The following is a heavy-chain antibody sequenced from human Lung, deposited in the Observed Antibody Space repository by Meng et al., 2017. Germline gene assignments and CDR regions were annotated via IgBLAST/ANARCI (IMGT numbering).Heavy chain of an antibody. Sequence: VRLVQGGSKLKKPVASLMVASRVAGSIFTSSAMHWARDARGQGLEWLRCINSTTGNPTYAQGFTGRFVFSLDTSASTAYLQIDSLKADDTSVYYCARGNGWRFDYWGQRTLVTVSS. CDR1: GSIFTSSA. CDR3: ARGNGWRFDY. D-gene: IGHD6-19*01. J-gene: IGHJ4*02. CDR2: INSTTGNP. V-gene: IGHV7-4-1*01.